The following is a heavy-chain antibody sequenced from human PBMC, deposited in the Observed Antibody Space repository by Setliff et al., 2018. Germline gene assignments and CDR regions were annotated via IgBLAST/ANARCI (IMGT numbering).Heavy chain of an antibody. CDR2: ISAYNGNT. CDR1: GYTFTSYG. J-gene: IGHJ3*02. CDR3: ARAPAYSSTPGSYAFDI. V-gene: IGHV1-18*01. D-gene: IGHD6-13*01. Sequence: GASVKVSCKASGYTFTSYGISWVRQAPGQGLEWMGWISAYNGNTNYAQKLQGRVTMTTDTSTNTAYMEVRSLRSDDTAVYYCARAPAYSSTPGSYAFDIWGQGTMVTVSS.